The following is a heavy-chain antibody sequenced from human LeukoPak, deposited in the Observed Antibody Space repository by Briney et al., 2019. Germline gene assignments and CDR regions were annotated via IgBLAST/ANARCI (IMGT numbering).Heavy chain of an antibody. D-gene: IGHD3-16*02. Sequence: GGSLRLSCAASGFTFSSYSMNWVRQAPGKGLEWVSYISSSSSTIYYADSVKGRFTISRDNAKNSLYLQMSSLRAEDTAVYCCARAGIMITFGGVIDPFDYWGQGTLVTVSS. CDR3: ARAGIMITFGGVIDPFDY. V-gene: IGHV3-48*01. CDR1: GFTFSSYS. CDR2: ISSSSSTI. J-gene: IGHJ4*02.